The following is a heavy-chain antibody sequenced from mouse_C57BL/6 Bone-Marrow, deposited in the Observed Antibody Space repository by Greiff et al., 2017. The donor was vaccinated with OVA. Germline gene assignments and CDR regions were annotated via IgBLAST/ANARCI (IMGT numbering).Heavy chain of an antibody. D-gene: IGHD2-2*01. Sequence: QVQLKQPGAELVKPGASVKLSCKASGYTFTSYWMHWVKQRPGQGLEWIGMIHPNSGSTNYNEKFKSKATLTVDKSSSTAYMQLSSLTSEDSAVYYCAGLRRGYYYAMDYWGQGTSVTVSS. CDR1: GYTFTSYW. CDR3: AGLRRGYYYAMDY. J-gene: IGHJ4*01. V-gene: IGHV1-64*01. CDR2: IHPNSGST.